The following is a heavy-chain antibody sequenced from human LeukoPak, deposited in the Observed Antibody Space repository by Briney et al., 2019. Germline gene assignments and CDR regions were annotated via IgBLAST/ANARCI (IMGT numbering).Heavy chain of an antibody. D-gene: IGHD1-26*01. V-gene: IGHV5-51*01. CDR3: ARYDGGATADF. CDR1: GYSLTNYW. Sequence: GESLQISCKVSGYSLTNYWIAWVRQMPGKGLEWMGIVFPVDSDTRYSPSFQGQVTISADKSINTAYLQWSSLKASDTAIYYCARYDGGATADFWGQGTLATVSS. J-gene: IGHJ4*02. CDR2: VFPVDSDT.